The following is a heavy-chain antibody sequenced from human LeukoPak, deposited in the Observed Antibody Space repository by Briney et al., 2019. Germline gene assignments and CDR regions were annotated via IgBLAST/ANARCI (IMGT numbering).Heavy chain of an antibody. J-gene: IGHJ4*02. Sequence: PGRSLRLSCAASGFTFSSYGMHWVRQAPGKGLEWVAVISYDGSNKYYADSVKGRFTISRDNSKNTLYLQMNSLRAEDTAVYYCASQGAYDSSGYSPDYWGQGTLATVSS. CDR1: GFTFSSYG. CDR3: ASQGAYDSSGYSPDY. CDR2: ISYDGSNK. V-gene: IGHV3-30*03. D-gene: IGHD3-22*01.